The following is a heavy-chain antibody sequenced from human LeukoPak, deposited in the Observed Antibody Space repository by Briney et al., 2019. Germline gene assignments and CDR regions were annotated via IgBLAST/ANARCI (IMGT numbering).Heavy chain of an antibody. J-gene: IGHJ4*02. Sequence: ASVKVSCKASGYTFTGYYMHWVRQAPGQGLEWMGWINPNSGGTNYAQKFQGRVTMTRDTSISTAYMEVSSLRSEDTAVYYCARKYYDYLDYWGQGTLVTVSS. CDR2: INPNSGGT. V-gene: IGHV1-2*02. D-gene: IGHD3-3*01. CDR1: GYTFTGYY. CDR3: ARKYYDYLDY.